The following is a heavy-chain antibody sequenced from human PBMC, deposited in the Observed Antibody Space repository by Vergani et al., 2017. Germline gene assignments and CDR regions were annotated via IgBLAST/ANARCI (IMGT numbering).Heavy chain of an antibody. V-gene: IGHV4-59*01. CDR1: GGSISSYY. D-gene: IGHD2-21*01. J-gene: IGHJ6*02. CDR3: ARVVAEAARWLHFIYNYCGMDV. CDR2: IYYSGST. Sequence: QVQLQESGPGLVKPSETLSLTCTVSGGSISSYYWSWIRQPPGKGLEWIGYIYYSGSTHYNPSLKSRVTISVDTSKNQFSLKLSSVTAADTAVYYCARVVAEAARWLHFIYNYCGMDVWGQGTTVTVSS.